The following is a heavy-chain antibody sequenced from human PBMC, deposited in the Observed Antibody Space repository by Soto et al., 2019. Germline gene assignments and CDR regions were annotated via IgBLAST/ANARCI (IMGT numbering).Heavy chain of an antibody. D-gene: IGHD2-15*01. CDR2: IYYGGTT. V-gene: IGHV4-38-2*01. J-gene: IGHJ4*02. CDR3: ARGWYYSDF. Sequence: PSETLSLTCDVSVEPMTGGYYWGCIRQSPGKGLEWIGSIYYGGTTYYNPSLRSRLAISIDTSKNQFSLRLSSVTAADTALYYCARGWYYSDFWGQGTLVTVSS. CDR1: VEPMTGGYY.